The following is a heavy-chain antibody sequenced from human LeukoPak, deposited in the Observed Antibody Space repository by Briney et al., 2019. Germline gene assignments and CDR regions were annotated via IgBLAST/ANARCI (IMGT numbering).Heavy chain of an antibody. V-gene: IGHV4-59*08. J-gene: IGHJ3*01. D-gene: IGHD3-3*01. Sequence: SETLSLPCTVSGDSLISHYWSWIRHPPGEGLEWSGYIYGSGSIHYDPSLKSRVTLSVAKSKNHISLRLTSVTAADTAVDYCSRRSDAVHLGAFDLWGQGTMVTV. CDR2: IYGSGSI. CDR1: GDSLISHY. CDR3: SRRSDAVHLGAFDL.